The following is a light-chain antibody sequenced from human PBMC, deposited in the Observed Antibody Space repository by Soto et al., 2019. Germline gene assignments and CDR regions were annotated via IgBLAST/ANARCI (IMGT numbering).Light chain of an antibody. CDR3: QQRSNLIT. CDR1: QTVSNY. V-gene: IGKV3-11*01. CDR2: DAS. J-gene: IGKJ5*01. Sequence: EIVLTQSPATLSLSPGERATLSCRASQTVSNYLAWYQQKPGQAPRLLIYDASNRATGIPARFSGSGSGTDFTLTISRLAPEDFAVYYCQQRSNLITFGQGTRLEIK.